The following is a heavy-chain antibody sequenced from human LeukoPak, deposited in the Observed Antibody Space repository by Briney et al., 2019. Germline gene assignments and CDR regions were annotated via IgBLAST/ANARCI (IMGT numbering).Heavy chain of an antibody. J-gene: IGHJ4*02. V-gene: IGHV1-69*08. CDR1: GGALSSYS. CDR2: VIPMFTTA. CDR3: ARGAKTSNWNSVSYFDY. D-gene: IGHD1-7*01. Sequence: ASVKVSCKASGGALSSYSISWVRQAPGQGLEWMGRVIPMFTTANYAQDFQGRVTMTADKSTSTAYMELISLRSEDTAVYYCARGAKTSNWNSVSYFDYWGQGTLVTVSS.